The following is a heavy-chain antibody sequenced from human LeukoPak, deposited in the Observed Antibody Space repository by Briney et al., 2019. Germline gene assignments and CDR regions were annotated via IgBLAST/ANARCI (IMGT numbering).Heavy chain of an antibody. Sequence: GGSLRLSCAASGFTFSHYSMNWVRQAPGKGLEWVSSIRFTGSYIYYADSVKGRFTISRDNSKNTLYLQMNSLRAEDTAVYYCARANRGGYRDWFDPWGQGTLVTVSS. D-gene: IGHD2-2*02. CDR3: ARANRGGYRDWFDP. CDR1: GFTFSHYS. CDR2: IRFTGSYI. V-gene: IGHV3-21*01. J-gene: IGHJ5*02.